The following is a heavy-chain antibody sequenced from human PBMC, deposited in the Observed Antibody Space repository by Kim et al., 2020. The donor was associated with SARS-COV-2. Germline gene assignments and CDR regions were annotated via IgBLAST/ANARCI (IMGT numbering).Heavy chain of an antibody. V-gene: IGHV6-1*01. D-gene: IGHD5-12*01. Sequence: SVKSRITINPDTSKNQFSLQLNSVTPEDTAVYYCARDHDISGYDGDAFDIWGQGTMVTVSS. J-gene: IGHJ3*02. CDR3: ARDHDISGYDGDAFDI.